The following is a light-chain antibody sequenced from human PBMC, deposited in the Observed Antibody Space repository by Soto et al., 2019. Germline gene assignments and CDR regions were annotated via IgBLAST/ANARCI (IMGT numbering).Light chain of an antibody. CDR2: GNS. CDR3: QSYDSSRSGRGV. Sequence: SVLTQPPSVSGAPGQRVTISCTGTSSNIGAGYDVHWYQQLPGTAPKLLIYGNSIRPSGVPDRFSGSKSGTSASLAITGLQAEDEADYYCQSYDSSRSGRGVFGGGTKLTVL. CDR1: SSNIGAGYD. V-gene: IGLV1-40*01. J-gene: IGLJ2*01.